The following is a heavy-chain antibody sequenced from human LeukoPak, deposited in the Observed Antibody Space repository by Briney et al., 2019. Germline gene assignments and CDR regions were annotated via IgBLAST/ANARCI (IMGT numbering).Heavy chain of an antibody. Sequence: ASVKVSCKASGYTFTGYYMHWVRQAPGQGLEWMGRINPNGGGTNYAQKFQGRVTMTRDTSISTAYMELSRLRSDDTAVYYCARVYYESSAPDAFDIWGQGTMVTVSS. CDR1: GYTFTGYY. CDR3: ARVYYESSAPDAFDI. V-gene: IGHV1-2*06. J-gene: IGHJ3*02. D-gene: IGHD3-22*01. CDR2: INPNGGGT.